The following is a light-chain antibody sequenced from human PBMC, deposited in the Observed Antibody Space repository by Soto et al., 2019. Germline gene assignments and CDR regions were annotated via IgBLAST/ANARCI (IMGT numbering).Light chain of an antibody. CDR1: SSDVGVYNY. J-gene: IGLJ1*01. CDR2: EVC. V-gene: IGLV2-14*01. CDR3: ISYTSSSTYV. Sequence: QSALTQPASVSGSPVQSITISCTGTSSDVGVYNYDSWYQQHPGKAPKLMIYEVCNRPSGVANRFSGSKSGNTASLTISVLQVENEAVYCCISYTSSSTYVFGTGTKLTVL.